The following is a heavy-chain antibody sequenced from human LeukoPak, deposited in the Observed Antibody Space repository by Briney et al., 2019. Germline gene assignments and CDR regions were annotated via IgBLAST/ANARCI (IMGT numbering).Heavy chain of an antibody. Sequence: ASVKVSCKASGYTFTSYYMHWVRQAPGQGLEWMGIINPSGGSTSYAQKFQGRVTMTRDTSTSTVYMELSSLRSEDTAVYYCARGTSGYYDSSGYWPYYFDYWGQGTLVTLSS. CDR1: GYTFTSYY. J-gene: IGHJ4*02. CDR3: ARGTSGYYDSSGYWPYYFDY. V-gene: IGHV1-46*01. D-gene: IGHD3-22*01. CDR2: INPSGGST.